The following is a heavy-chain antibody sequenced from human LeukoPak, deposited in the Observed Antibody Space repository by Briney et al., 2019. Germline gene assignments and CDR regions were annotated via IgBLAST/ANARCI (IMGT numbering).Heavy chain of an antibody. CDR2: ISRSSNYI. Sequence: GGSLRLSCAASRFTFSSYAMNWVRQAPGKGLEWVSSISRSSNYIYYADSVKGRFTISRDNSKNTLYLQMNSLRAEDTAVYYCARGSDFDYWGQGTLVTVSS. CDR1: RFTFSSYA. J-gene: IGHJ4*02. D-gene: IGHD3-10*01. V-gene: IGHV3-21*04. CDR3: ARGSDFDY.